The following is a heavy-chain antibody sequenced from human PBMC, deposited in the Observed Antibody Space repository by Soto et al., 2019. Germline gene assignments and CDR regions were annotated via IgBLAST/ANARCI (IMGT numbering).Heavy chain of an antibody. V-gene: IGHV4-59*01. CDR2: VYSSGST. CDR3: ARDHPHSYGVYYFDY. D-gene: IGHD5-18*01. CDR1: GGSIRNYY. J-gene: IGHJ4*02. Sequence: SETLSLTCTVSGGSIRNYYWSWIRQPPGKGLEWIGYVYSSGSTHYNPSRQSRVTISADTSKNQVSLKVNSVAAADTAVYYCARDHPHSYGVYYFDYWGQGTPVTVSS.